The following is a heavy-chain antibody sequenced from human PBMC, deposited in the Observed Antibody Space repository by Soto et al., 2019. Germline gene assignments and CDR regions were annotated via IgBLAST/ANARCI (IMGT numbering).Heavy chain of an antibody. CDR3: VRTSLVVAAATREDY. Sequence: EVQLVESGGGLVQPGGSRRLSCAASGFTFSSYWMHWVRQAPGKGLVWVSRINSDGSSTSYADSVKGRFTISRDNAKNTLYLQMNSLRAEDPAVYYCVRTSLVVAAATREDYWGQGTLVTVSS. CDR2: INSDGSST. V-gene: IGHV3-74*01. D-gene: IGHD2-15*01. J-gene: IGHJ4*02. CDR1: GFTFSSYW.